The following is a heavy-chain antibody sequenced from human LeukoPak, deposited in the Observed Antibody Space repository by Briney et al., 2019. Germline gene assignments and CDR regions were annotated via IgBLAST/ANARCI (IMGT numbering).Heavy chain of an antibody. D-gene: IGHD2-21*02. CDR1: GXTLSSYA. CDR3: ARDDSWAFDY. CDR2: IRTSSGGI. Sequence: GGSLRLSCTVSGXTLSSYAMHWVRQAPGKGLEWVAYIRTSSGGIYYADSVKGRFTISTDTAKNSLYLEMNNLRDGDTAVYYCARDDSWAFDYWGQGTLVTVSS. J-gene: IGHJ4*02. V-gene: IGHV3-48*02.